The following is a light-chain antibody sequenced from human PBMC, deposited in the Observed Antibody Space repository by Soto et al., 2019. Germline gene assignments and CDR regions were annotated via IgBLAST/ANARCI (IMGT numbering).Light chain of an antibody. CDR3: QQYGGSPQT. J-gene: IGKJ1*01. V-gene: IGKV3-20*01. CDR2: GAS. CDR1: QSVSSY. Sequence: EIVLTQSPGTLSLSPGERATLSCRASQSVSSYLAWYQREPGQAPRLLIYGASSRATGIPDRFSGSGSGTDFTLTISRLEPEDFAVYYCQQYGGSPQTFGQGTKVDIK.